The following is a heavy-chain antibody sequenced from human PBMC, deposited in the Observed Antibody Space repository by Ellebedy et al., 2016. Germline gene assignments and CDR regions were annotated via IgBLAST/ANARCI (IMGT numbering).Heavy chain of an antibody. V-gene: IGHV3-9*01. D-gene: IGHD1-26*01. Sequence: SLKISCAASGFTFDDYVMHWVRQAPGKGLEWVSGISWNSGSIGYADSVKGRFTISRDNSKNTLYLQMNSLRAEDTAVYYCARGSLGQGSYRPHDAFDIWGQGTMVTVSS. CDR2: ISWNSGSI. J-gene: IGHJ3*02. CDR3: ARGSLGQGSYRPHDAFDI. CDR1: GFTFDDYV.